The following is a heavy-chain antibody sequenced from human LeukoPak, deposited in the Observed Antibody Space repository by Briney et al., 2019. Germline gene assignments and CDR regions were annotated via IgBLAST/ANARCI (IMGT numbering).Heavy chain of an antibody. CDR2: IDGSGGST. V-gene: IGHV3-23*01. Sequence: PGGSLRLSCEASGFTFSSYAMSWVRQAPGKGLEWVSSIDGSGGSTYYADSVKGRFTISRDNSKSTLYLQMNSLRAEDTAVYYCAKDGIWYGEGGRGTLVTVSS. D-gene: IGHD3-10*01. CDR3: AKDGIWYGE. CDR1: GFTFSSYA. J-gene: IGHJ4*02.